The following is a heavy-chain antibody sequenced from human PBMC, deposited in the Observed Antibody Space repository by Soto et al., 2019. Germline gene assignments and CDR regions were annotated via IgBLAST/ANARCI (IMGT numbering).Heavy chain of an antibody. CDR1: GYTFTSYG. J-gene: IGHJ6*02. CDR3: ARASSSWYGHYYYYYGMDV. CDR2: ISAYNGNT. V-gene: IGHV1-18*01. D-gene: IGHD6-13*01. Sequence: QVQLVQSGAEVKKPGASVKVSCKASGYTFTSYGISWVRQAPGQGLEWMGWISAYNGNTNYAQKLQGRVTMTTDTSTSTAYMELRSLRSDDTAVYYWARASSSWYGHYYYYYGMDVWGQGTTVTVSS.